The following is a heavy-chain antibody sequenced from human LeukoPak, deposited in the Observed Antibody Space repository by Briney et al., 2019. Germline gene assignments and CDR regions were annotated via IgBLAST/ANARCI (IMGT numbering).Heavy chain of an antibody. V-gene: IGHV3-23*01. D-gene: IGHD3-16*01. Sequence: QTGGSLRLSCAASGYTFSRHGLTWVRQAPGKGLEWVSTINGAGDNTYYAETVKGRFTISRDNSKNTLYLQMHSLRAEDTAIYYCAKVSVCYGCYLDYWGQGTLVTVS. CDR1: GYTFSRHG. CDR3: AKVSVCYGCYLDY. J-gene: IGHJ4*02. CDR2: INGAGDNT.